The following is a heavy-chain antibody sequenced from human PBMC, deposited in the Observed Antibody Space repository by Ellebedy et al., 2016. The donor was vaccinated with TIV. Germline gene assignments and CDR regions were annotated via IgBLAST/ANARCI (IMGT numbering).Heavy chain of an antibody. J-gene: IGHJ4*02. D-gene: IGHD3-3*01. V-gene: IGHV4-59*08. CDR3: ARRIYGVSDY. CDR2: IHYRGSA. Sequence: SETLSLTCTVSGGTINNYYWTWMRQPPGKGLEWIGYIHYRGSASYNPSLKGRVAVSVDTSENQFSLRLNFVTAADTAVYYCARRIYGVSDYWGQGILVTVSS. CDR1: GGTINNYY.